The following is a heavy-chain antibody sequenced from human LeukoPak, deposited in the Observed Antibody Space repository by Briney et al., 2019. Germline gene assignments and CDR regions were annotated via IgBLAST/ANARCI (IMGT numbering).Heavy chain of an antibody. Sequence: GASVKVYCKASGYTFTSYYMQWVRQAPGQGLEWMGIISPSGGSTSYAQKFQGRVTMTRDTSTSTVYMELSSLRSEDTAVYYCARPTGIVGATGGAFDIWGQGTMVTVSS. V-gene: IGHV1-46*01. CDR3: ARPTGIVGATGGAFDI. J-gene: IGHJ3*02. D-gene: IGHD1-26*01. CDR2: ISPSGGST. CDR1: GYTFTSYY.